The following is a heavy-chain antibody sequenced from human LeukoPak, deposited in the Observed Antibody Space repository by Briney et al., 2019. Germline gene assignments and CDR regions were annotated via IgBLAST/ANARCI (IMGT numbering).Heavy chain of an antibody. Sequence: GGSLRLSCAASGFIFGSYGMSWVRQAPGKGLEWVSGISGSGGGTYYADSVKGRFTISRDNSKNTLYLQMNSLRAEDTAVYYCAKGALYNWNDVWGQGTLVTVSS. CDR1: GFIFGSYG. CDR3: AKGALYNWNDV. J-gene: IGHJ4*02. V-gene: IGHV3-23*01. CDR2: ISGSGGGT. D-gene: IGHD1-20*01.